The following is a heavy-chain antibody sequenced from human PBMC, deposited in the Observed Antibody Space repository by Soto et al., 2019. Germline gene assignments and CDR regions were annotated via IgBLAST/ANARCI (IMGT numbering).Heavy chain of an antibody. J-gene: IGHJ4*01. CDR2: GKSKTDGGTT. Sequence: GGSLRLSCAASGFTFSNAWINWVRQTPGKGLEWVGRGKSKTDGGTTDFAAPVKGRFAISRDDSKNMVYLEMNSLKTEDTAIYYCTTDSYITSIIVRFDYWGHGTLVSVSS. CDR3: TTDSYITSIIVRFDY. D-gene: IGHD3-22*01. CDR1: GFTFSNAW. V-gene: IGHV3-15*07.